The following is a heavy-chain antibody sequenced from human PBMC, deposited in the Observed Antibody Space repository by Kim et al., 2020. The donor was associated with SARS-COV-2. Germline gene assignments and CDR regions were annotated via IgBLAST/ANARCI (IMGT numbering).Heavy chain of an antibody. CDR1: SGSINNDLYF. J-gene: IGHJ4*02. Sequence: SETLSLTCTVSSGSINNDLYFWGWVRQSPGKGLEWIGSIYYSRTTYYNPSLKSRVTISIDTSKNNFSLRLTSVTAADTAFYYCARQALGPLDYWGQGILVTVAS. V-gene: IGHV4-39*01. CDR2: IYYSRTT. CDR3: ARQALGPLDY.